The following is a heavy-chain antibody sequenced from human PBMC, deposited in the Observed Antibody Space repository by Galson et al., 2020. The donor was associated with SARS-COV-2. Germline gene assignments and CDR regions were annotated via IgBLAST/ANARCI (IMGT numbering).Heavy chain of an antibody. CDR2: INHSGST. D-gene: IGHD3-10*01. CDR1: GGSFSGYY. J-gene: IGHJ5*02. V-gene: IGHV4-34*01. CDR3: ARDARITMVRGVITEMYNWFDP. Sequence: SETLSLTCAVYGGSFSGYYWSWIRQPPGKGLEWIGEINHSGSTNYNPSLKSRVTISVDTSKNQISLKLSSVTAADTAVYYCARDARITMVRGVITEMYNWFDPWGQGTLVTVSS.